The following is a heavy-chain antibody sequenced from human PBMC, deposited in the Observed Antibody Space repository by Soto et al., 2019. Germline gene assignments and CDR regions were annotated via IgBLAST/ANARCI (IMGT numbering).Heavy chain of an antibody. CDR3: ARIGGYHGPLDY. CDR2: TYHRGST. D-gene: IGHD6-25*01. CDR1: GXSISSYF. Sequence: LSLTFSVSGXSISSYFWSWIRQAPGGGLEWIGYTYHRGSTNYSPSLKSRVAISLDTSENQFSLKVNSVTAADTAVYYCARIGGYHGPLDYWGQGTPVTVSS. J-gene: IGHJ4*02. V-gene: IGHV4-59*01.